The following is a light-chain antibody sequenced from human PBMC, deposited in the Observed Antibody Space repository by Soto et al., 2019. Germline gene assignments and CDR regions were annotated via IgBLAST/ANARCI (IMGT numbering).Light chain of an antibody. J-gene: IGKJ5*01. CDR3: QQYCSSPIT. CDR2: VAS. V-gene: IGKV3-20*01. Sequence: DIVLTQSPGTLSLSPGERATLSCRASQSVSSSYLAWYQQRPGQAPRLLIYVASNRATGTPDRFSGSGSGTDFTLTISRMEPEDFAGYYCQQYCSSPITFGQGTRLEIK. CDR1: QSVSSSY.